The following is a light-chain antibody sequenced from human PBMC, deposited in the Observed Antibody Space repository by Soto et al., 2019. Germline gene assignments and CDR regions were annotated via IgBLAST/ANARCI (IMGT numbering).Light chain of an antibody. CDR1: QSVSSN. J-gene: IGKJ5*01. V-gene: IGKV3-15*01. CDR2: GAS. CDR3: QQRSNWPIT. Sequence: EIVMTQSPATLYVSPGERATHSGRASQSVSSNLAWYQQKPGQAPRLLIYGASTRATGIPARFSGSGSGTEFTLTISSLQSEDYAVYYCQQRSNWPITFGQGTRLEIK.